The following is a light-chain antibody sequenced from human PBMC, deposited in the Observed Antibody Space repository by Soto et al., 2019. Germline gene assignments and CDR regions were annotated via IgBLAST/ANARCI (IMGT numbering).Light chain of an antibody. CDR1: QSVRDN. J-gene: IGKJ1*01. V-gene: IGKV3-15*01. CDR3: QHYHNWPPWT. Sequence: EIVMMQSPATLSESPGERATLSCRASQSVRDNLAWYQQKPGQAPRLLIYGASTRATGIPARFSGSGSGTEFTLTISSLQSEDFAVYYCQHYHNWPPWTFGQGTKVEVK. CDR2: GAS.